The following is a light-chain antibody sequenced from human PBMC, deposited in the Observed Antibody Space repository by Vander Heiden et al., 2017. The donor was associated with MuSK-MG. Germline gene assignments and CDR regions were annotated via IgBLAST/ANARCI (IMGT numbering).Light chain of an antibody. CDR2: DVS. Sequence: SALTQPASVSGSPGQSTTISCTGTSRDVGGYNYVSWYQQHPGKAPKLMIYDVSNRPSGVANRFSGSKSGNTASLTISGLQAEDEADYYCSSYTSSSTRVFGGGTKLTVL. CDR3: SSYTSSSTRV. CDR1: SRDVGGYNY. J-gene: IGLJ2*01. V-gene: IGLV2-14*01.